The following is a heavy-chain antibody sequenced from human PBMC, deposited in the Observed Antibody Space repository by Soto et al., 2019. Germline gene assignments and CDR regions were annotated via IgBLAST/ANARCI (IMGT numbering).Heavy chain of an antibody. J-gene: IGHJ6*02. CDR2: IIPIFGTA. Sequence: SVKVSCKASGGTFSSYAISWVRQAPGQGLEWMGGIIPIFGTANYAQKFQGRVTITADESTSTAYMELSSLRSEDTAVYYCAIGDIVVVVAATPTPLYYYYGMDVGGQGTTVTVSS. D-gene: IGHD2-15*01. CDR3: AIGDIVVVVAATPTPLYYYYGMDV. CDR1: GGTFSSYA. V-gene: IGHV1-69*13.